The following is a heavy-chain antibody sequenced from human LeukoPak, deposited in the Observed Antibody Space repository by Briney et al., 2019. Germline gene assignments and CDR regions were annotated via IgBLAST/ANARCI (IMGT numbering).Heavy chain of an antibody. CDR3: ARDPSAITYCDIQENYY. D-gene: IGHD3-9*01. CDR2: INPNSGGT. V-gene: IGHV1-2*02. Sequence: ASVKVSCKASGYTFTGYYMHWVRQAPGQGLEWMGWINPNSGGTNYAQKFQVRVTMTRDTSISTASMELSRLSSDDTAVYYCARDPSAITYCDIQENYYWGQGTRVTVSS. J-gene: IGHJ4*02. CDR1: GYTFTGYY.